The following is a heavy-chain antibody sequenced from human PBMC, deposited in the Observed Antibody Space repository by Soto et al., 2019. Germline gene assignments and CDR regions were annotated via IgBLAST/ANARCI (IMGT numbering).Heavy chain of an antibody. CDR3: TTDRRYYYDSSGYSPRDY. V-gene: IGHV3-15*07. D-gene: IGHD3-22*01. J-gene: IGHJ4*02. CDR2: IKSKTDGGTT. CDR1: SVSNAW. Sequence: SVSNAWMNWVRPAPGKGLEWVGRIKSKTDGGTTDYAAPVKGRFTISRDDSKNTLYLQMNSLKTEDTAVYYCTTDRRYYYDSSGYSPRDYWGQGTLVTVSS.